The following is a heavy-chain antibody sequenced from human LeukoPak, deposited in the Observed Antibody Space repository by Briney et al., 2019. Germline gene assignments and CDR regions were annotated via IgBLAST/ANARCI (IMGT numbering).Heavy chain of an antibody. J-gene: IGHJ5*02. CDR3: VRGGPSTWS. D-gene: IGHD2-15*01. Sequence: PGGSLRLSCAASGFTFKLYWMHWVRQVLGKGPVWVARINDDGSDTVYADSVKGRFTISRDDAKNMLFLQMNSLRGEDTAVYHCVRGGPSTWSWGQGTLVTVSS. V-gene: IGHV3-74*01. CDR2: INDDGSDT. CDR1: GFTFKLYW.